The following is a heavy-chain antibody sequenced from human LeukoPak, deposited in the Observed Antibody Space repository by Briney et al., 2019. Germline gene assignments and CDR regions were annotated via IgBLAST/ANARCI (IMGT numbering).Heavy chain of an antibody. CDR1: GGTFTNYA. CDR3: ARGAKSGDYYYRMDV. J-gene: IGHJ6*02. V-gene: IGHV1-69*04. CDR2: IIPILGIA. D-gene: IGHD1-14*01. Sequence: SVKVSCKTSGGTFTNYAISWVRQAPGQGLEWMGRIIPILGIANYAQKFQGRVTITADKSTSTAYMELSSLRSEDTAVYYCARGAKSGDYYYRMDVWGQGTTVTLSS.